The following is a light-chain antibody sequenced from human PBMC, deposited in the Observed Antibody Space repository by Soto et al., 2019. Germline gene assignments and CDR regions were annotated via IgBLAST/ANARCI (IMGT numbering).Light chain of an antibody. CDR3: CSCACSDNFVV. V-gene: IGLV2-8*01. J-gene: IGLJ2*01. CDR2: EVS. Sequence: QSSLTQPPSASGSPGQSVTISCTGTSSDVGVYNYVSWYQQHPGKAPKLMIYEVSKRTSGVPDRFSGSKSGNTASLTITGLQAEDEADDYCCSCACSDNFVVFGGGTKLTVL. CDR1: SSDVGVYNY.